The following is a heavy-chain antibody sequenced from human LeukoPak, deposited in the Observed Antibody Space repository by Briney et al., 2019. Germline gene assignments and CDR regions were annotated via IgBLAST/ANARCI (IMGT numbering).Heavy chain of an antibody. V-gene: IGHV1-2*02. CDR1: GYTFTRYY. CDR3: ARNRIVARRLWTKSVIDP. CDR2: INPNSGGT. Sequence: ASVKVSCKASGYTFTRYYMHLVRQAPGQGLEWMGWINPNSGGTNYAQKFQGRVTMTRDTSISPAYMELSRLRSDATAVYYCARNRIVARRLWTKSVIDPWGQGSLVTDSS. J-gene: IGHJ5*02. D-gene: IGHD6-6*01.